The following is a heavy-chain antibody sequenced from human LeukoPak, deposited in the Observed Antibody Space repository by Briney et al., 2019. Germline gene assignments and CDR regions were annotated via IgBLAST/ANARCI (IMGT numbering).Heavy chain of an antibody. CDR1: GYSFTSYW. V-gene: IGHV5-51*01. CDR3: PRQLVVPAAHYYYYYTDV. J-gene: IGHJ6*03. CDR2: IYPGDSDT. D-gene: IGHD2-2*01. Sequence: GESLKISCKGSGYSFTSYWIGWVRQMPGKGLEWMGIIYPGDSDTRYSPSFQGQVTISADKSISTAYLQWSSLKASDTAMYYCPRQLVVPAAHYYYYYTDVWGKGTTVTVSS.